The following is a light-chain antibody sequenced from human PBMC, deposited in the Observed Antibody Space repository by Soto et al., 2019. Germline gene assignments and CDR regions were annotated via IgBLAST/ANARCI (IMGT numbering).Light chain of an antibody. CDR2: AAS. CDR1: QSISSY. CDR3: QQSYSTPIT. V-gene: IGKV1-39*01. Sequence: DIQMTQSPSSLSASVGDRVTITCRASQSISSYLNWYQQKPGKAPKLLIYAASSLQSGVPSRFSGSGSGTDFTLTISSLQPEDFATYYCQQSYSTPITFDQGPRLEI. J-gene: IGKJ5*01.